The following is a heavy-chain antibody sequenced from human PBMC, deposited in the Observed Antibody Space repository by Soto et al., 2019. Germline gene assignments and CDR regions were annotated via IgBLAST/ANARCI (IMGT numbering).Heavy chain of an antibody. D-gene: IGHD2-15*01. V-gene: IGHV4-31*02. CDR1: GGSISSGGYY. CDR2: IYYSGST. J-gene: IGHJ3*02. Sequence: PSETLSLTCTVSGGSISSGGYYWSWIRQHPGKGLEWIGYIYYSGSTYYNPSLKSRVTISVDTSKNQFSLKLSSVTAADTAVYYCARVKFGYCSGGSCHNGAFDIWGQGTMVTVSS. CDR3: ARVKFGYCSGGSCHNGAFDI.